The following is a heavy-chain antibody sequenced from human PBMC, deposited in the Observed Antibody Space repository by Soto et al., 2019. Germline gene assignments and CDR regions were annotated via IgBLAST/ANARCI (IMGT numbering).Heavy chain of an antibody. Sequence: SVKVSCKASGGTFSSYAISWVRQAPGQGLEWMGGIIPIFGTANYAQKFQGRVTITADESTSTAYMELSSLRSEDTAVYYCARDLEYREPTPYYYYGMDVWGQGTTVTAP. J-gene: IGHJ6*02. CDR3: ARDLEYREPTPYYYYGMDV. V-gene: IGHV1-69*13. D-gene: IGHD1-1*01. CDR1: GGTFSSYA. CDR2: IIPIFGTA.